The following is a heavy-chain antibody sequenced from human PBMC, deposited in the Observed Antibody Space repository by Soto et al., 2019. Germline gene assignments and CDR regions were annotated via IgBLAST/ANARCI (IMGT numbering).Heavy chain of an antibody. D-gene: IGHD6-19*01. CDR3: ARDSMNTPPSYSSGWYGYWFGP. Sequence: ASVKVSCKDSGYTFTSYGISWVRQATGQGLEWMGGIIPIFGTANYAQKFQGRVTITADESTSTAYMELSSLRSEDTAVYYCARDSMNTPPSYSSGWYGYWFGPWGQGTLVTVSS. J-gene: IGHJ5*02. CDR1: GYTFTSYG. V-gene: IGHV1-69*13. CDR2: IIPIFGTA.